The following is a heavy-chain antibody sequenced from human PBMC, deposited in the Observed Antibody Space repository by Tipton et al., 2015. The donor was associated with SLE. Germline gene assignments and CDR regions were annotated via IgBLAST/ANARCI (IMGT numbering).Heavy chain of an antibody. V-gene: IGHV1-46*01. CDR2: INPSGGST. J-gene: IGHJ4*02. CDR1: GYTFTSYY. D-gene: IGHD2-15*01. Sequence: QLVQSGAEVKKPGASVKVSCKASGYTFTSYYMHWVRQAPGQGLEWMGIINPSGGSTSYAQKFQGRVTMTTDTSTSTAYMELRSLRSDDTAVYYCARDLQGSRCIFEYWGQGTLVTVSS. CDR3: ARDLQGSRCIFEY.